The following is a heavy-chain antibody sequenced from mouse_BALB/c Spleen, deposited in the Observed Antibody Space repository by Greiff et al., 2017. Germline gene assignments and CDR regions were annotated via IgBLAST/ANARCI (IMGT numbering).Heavy chain of an antibody. CDR3: ASGDSSGHYYYAMDY. CDR2: IYPGSGST. CDR1: GYNFTSYW. V-gene: IGHV1-55*01. Sequence: QVQLQQPGAELVKPGTSVKLSCKASGYNFTSYWINWVKLRPGQGLEWIGDIYPGSGSTNYNEKFKSKATLTVDTSSSTAYMQLSSLASEDSALYYGASGDSSGHYYYAMDYWGQGTSVTVSS. J-gene: IGHJ4*01. D-gene: IGHD3-2*01.